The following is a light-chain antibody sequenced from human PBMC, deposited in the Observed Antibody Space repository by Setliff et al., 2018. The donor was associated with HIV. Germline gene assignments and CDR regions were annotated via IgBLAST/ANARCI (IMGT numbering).Light chain of an antibody. V-gene: IGLV1-40*01. J-gene: IGLJ1*01. CDR2: GSS. Sequence: QSVLTQPPSVSGAPGQRVTISCTGSSSNIGAGYDVHWYQQLPGIAPKLLVSGSSIRPSGVPDRFSGSKSGTSASLAITGLQAEDEADYYCQSYDSSLSVLYVFGTGTKVTVL. CDR1: SSNIGAGYD. CDR3: QSYDSSLSVLYV.